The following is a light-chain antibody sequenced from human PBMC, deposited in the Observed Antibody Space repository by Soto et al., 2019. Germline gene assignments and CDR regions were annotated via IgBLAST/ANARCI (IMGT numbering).Light chain of an antibody. J-gene: IGKJ1*01. CDR2: DAS. CDR3: QQYDSYSSGP. V-gene: IGKV3-11*01. Sequence: EIVLTQSPATLSLSPGERATLSCRASQSVSSYLAWYQQKPGQAPRLLIYDASNRATGIPARFSGSGSGTDFTLTISNLQPDDFATYYCQQYDSYSSGPFGQGTKVDIK. CDR1: QSVSSY.